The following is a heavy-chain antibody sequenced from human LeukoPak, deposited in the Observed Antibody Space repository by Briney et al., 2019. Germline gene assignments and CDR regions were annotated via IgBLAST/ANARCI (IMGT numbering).Heavy chain of an antibody. CDR3: ARGPYRGGSYYHY. J-gene: IGHJ4*02. CDR1: GFTFSSYA. CDR2: INHSGST. D-gene: IGHD1-26*01. Sequence: GSLRLSCAASGFTFSSYAMHWIRQPPGKGLEWIGEINHSGSTNYNPSLESRVTISVDTSKNQFSLKLSPVTAADTAVYYCARGPYRGGSYYHYWGQGTLVTVSS. V-gene: IGHV4-34*01.